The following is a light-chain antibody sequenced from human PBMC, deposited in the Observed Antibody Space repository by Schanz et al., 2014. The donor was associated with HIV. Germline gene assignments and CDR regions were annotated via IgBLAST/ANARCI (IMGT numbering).Light chain of an antibody. V-gene: IGKV1-9*01. J-gene: IGKJ5*01. CDR1: QGIDSY. Sequence: DIQLTQSPSFLSASVGDRVTITCRASQGIDSYLAWYQQKPGKAPKLLIYAASTLQSGVPSRFSGSGSGTEFTLTISSLQSEDFATYYCLQHNDYPFTFGQGTRLEIK. CDR3: LQHNDYPFT. CDR2: AAS.